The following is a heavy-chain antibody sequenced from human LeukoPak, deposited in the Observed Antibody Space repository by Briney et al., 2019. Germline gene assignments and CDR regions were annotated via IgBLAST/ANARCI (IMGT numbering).Heavy chain of an antibody. J-gene: IGHJ4*02. CDR2: IYYSGST. V-gene: IGHV4-31*03. D-gene: IGHD3-3*01. Sequence: SETLSLTCTVSGGSISSGGYYWSWIRQHPGQGLEWIGYIYYSGSTYYNPSLKSRVTISVDTSKNQFSLKLSSVTAADTAVYYCARDLSRSHRITIFGVVIIEGGFDYWGQGTLVTVSS. CDR1: GGSISSGGYY. CDR3: ARDLSRSHRITIFGVVIIEGGFDY.